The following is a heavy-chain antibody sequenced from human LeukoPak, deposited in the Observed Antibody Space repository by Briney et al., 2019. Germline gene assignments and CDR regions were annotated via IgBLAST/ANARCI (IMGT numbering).Heavy chain of an antibody. Sequence: ASVKVSCKVSGYSLLEVAMHWVRQAPGKGLELVGSFDPEDGEDGETHYAQKLQGRVTMTEDASTDTAYMELNSLRSEDTAVYYCAMTGRYAGRPFDYWGQGTLVTVSS. D-gene: IGHD5-12*01. V-gene: IGHV1-24*01. CDR2: FDPEDGEDGET. CDR3: AMTGRYAGRPFDY. CDR1: GYSLLEVA. J-gene: IGHJ4*02.